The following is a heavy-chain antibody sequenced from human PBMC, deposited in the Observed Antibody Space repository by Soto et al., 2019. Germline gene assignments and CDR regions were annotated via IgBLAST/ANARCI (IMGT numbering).Heavy chain of an antibody. CDR2: ISYDGSNK. D-gene: IGHD6-19*01. CDR3: AKSLAVAGGLDY. V-gene: IGHV3-30*18. J-gene: IGHJ4*02. Sequence: QVQLVESGGGVVQPGRSLRLSCAASGFTFSSYGMHWVRQAPGKGLEWVAVISYDGSNKYYADSVKGRFTISRDNSKNTLYLQMNSLRAEDTAVYYCAKSLAVAGGLDYWGQGTLVTVSS. CDR1: GFTFSSYG.